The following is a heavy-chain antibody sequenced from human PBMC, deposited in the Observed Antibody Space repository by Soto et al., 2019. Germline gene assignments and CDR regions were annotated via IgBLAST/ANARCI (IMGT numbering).Heavy chain of an antibody. V-gene: IGHV3-23*01. D-gene: IGHD2-21*02. J-gene: IGHJ4*02. CDR3: ARSPAWGDYYFDY. CDR1: GFTFSAYA. CDR2: ISDSGGST. Sequence: EVQLLESGGGLVQPGGSLRLSCAASGFTFSAYAMSWVRQAPGKGLEWVSSISDSGGSTYYADSVKGRFTISRDNAKNSLYLQMNSLRAEDTAVYYCARSPAWGDYYFDYWGQGTLVTVSS.